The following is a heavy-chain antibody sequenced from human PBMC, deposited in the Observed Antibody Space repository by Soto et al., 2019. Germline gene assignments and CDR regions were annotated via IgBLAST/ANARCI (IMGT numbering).Heavy chain of an antibody. CDR1: GGSISSYY. V-gene: IGHV4-59*08. D-gene: IGHD3-10*01. Sequence: SETLSLTCTLPGGSISSYYWSWIRQPPGKGLEWIGYIYYSGSTNYNPSLKSRVTISVDTSKNQFSLKLSSVTAADTAVYYCASSGWFGESILDYWGQGTLVTVSS. J-gene: IGHJ4*02. CDR2: IYYSGST. CDR3: ASSGWFGESILDY.